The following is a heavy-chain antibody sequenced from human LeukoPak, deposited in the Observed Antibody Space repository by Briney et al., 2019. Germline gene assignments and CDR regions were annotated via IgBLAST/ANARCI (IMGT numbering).Heavy chain of an antibody. V-gene: IGHV3-7*03. J-gene: IGHJ4*02. CDR2: IKEDGTET. CDR3: AKEGRSLQTY. D-gene: IGHD5-24*01. CDR1: GFMFSSNW. Sequence: GGSLRLSCAASGFMFSSNWMSWVRLAPGKGLEWVANIKEDGTETYYVDSVKGRFTISRDNTKNSLYLQMNSLRVEDTAVYYCAKEGRSLQTYWGQGTLVTVSS.